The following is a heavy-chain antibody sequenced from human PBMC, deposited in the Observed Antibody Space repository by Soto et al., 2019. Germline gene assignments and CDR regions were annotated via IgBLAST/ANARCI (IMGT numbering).Heavy chain of an antibody. D-gene: IGHD7-27*01. CDR1: GGSISSGGYY. CDR3: ARTSVTLGLGY. J-gene: IGHJ4*02. CDR2: IYYSGST. V-gene: IGHV4-31*03. Sequence: QVQLQESGPGLVKPSQTLSLTCTVSGGSISSGGYYWSWIRQHPGKGLEWIGYIYYSGSTYYNPSRTSRVPISVDTSKNQFSLKLSSVTAADTAVYYCARTSVTLGLGYWGQGTLVTVSS.